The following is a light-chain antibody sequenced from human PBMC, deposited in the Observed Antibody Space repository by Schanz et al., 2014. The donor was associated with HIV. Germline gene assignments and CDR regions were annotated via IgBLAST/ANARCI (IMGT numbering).Light chain of an antibody. Sequence: QSVLTQPPSVSGAPGQTVTISCTGSSSNFGAGSDVHWYRHLPGTAPELLIYGNTNRPSGVPDRFSGSRSGTSASLAITGLQAADEADYYCQSYDNNLSGWVFGGGTKVTVL. J-gene: IGLJ3*02. CDR1: SSNFGAGSD. CDR3: QSYDNNLSGWV. V-gene: IGLV1-40*01. CDR2: GNT.